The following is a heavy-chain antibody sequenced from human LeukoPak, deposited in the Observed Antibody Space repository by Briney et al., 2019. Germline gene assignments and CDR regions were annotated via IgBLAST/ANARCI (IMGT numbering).Heavy chain of an antibody. CDR1: GFTFSSYW. CDR3: ARDGDCTNGVCYTRFDY. Sequence: PGGSLRLSCAASGFTFSSYWMHWVRQAPGKGLEWVSYISSSSSTIYYADSVKGRFTISRDNAKNSLYLQMNSLRAEDTAVYYCARDGDCTNGVCYTRFDYWGQGTLVTVSS. V-gene: IGHV3-48*01. J-gene: IGHJ4*02. CDR2: ISSSSSTI. D-gene: IGHD2-8*01.